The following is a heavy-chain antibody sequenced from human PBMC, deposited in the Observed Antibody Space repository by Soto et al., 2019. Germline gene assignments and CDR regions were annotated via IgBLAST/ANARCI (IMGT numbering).Heavy chain of an antibody. CDR3: AREVGVRHDPDSYYYAMDV. V-gene: IGHV4-39*01. Sequence: SETLSLTCTVSGGSMSSSRYYWGWIRQPPGEGLEWIGSIYYSGSTYYNPSLKSRVTISVDTSKNQFSLKLSSVTAADTAVYYCAREVGVRHDPDSYYYAMDVWGQGTTVTVSS. D-gene: IGHD1-1*01. CDR1: GGSMSSSRYY. J-gene: IGHJ6*02. CDR2: IYYSGST.